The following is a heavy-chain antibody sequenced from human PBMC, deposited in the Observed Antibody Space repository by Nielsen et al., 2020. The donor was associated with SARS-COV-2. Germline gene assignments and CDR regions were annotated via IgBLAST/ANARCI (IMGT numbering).Heavy chain of an antibody. CDR3: AKVEGTWS. V-gene: IGHV3-23*01. Sequence: GGSLRLSCAAPGFTIANYAMSWVRQAPGKGLEWVSAISGSGGKTYYADPVKGRFTISRDNSKNMMYLQMNSLRAEDTAVYYCAKVEGTWSWGQGTRVTVSS. J-gene: IGHJ4*02. D-gene: IGHD3-10*01. CDR1: GFTIANYA. CDR2: ISGSGGKT.